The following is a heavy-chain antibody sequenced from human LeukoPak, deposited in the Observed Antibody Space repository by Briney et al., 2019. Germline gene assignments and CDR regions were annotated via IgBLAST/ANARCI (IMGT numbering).Heavy chain of an antibody. Sequence: PSQTLSLTCTVSGGSISSGSYYWSWIRQPAGKGLEWIGRIYTSGSTNYNPSLKSRVTISVDTSKNQFSLKLSSVTAADTAVYYCARGDPMGPFGYWGQGTLVTVSS. D-gene: IGHD2-8*01. CDR1: GGSISSGSYY. CDR2: IYTSGST. V-gene: IGHV4-61*02. CDR3: ARGDPMGPFGY. J-gene: IGHJ4*02.